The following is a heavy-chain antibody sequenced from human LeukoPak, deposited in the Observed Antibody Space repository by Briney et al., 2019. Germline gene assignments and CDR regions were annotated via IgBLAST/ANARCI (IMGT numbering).Heavy chain of an antibody. V-gene: IGHV3-7*01. CDR2: IKEDGSEK. J-gene: IGHJ6*03. Sequence: GGSLRLSCAASGFTFRSYWMSWVRQAPGKGLEWVANIKEDGSEKYYVGSVKGRFTISRDNAKNSLYLQMNSLRAEDTAVYYCARVQRGYSYNPLGYYYYYMDVWGKGTTVTVSS. CDR3: ARVQRGYSYNPLGYYYYYMDV. CDR1: GFTFRSYW. D-gene: IGHD5-18*01.